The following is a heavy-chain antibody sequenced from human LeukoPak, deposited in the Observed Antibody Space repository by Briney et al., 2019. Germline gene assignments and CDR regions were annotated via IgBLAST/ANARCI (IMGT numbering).Heavy chain of an antibody. D-gene: IGHD3-22*01. CDR1: GFTFGDYA. V-gene: IGHV3-49*04. CDR2: IRSKAYGGTT. J-gene: IGHJ4*02. Sequence: GSLRLSCTASGFTFGDYAMSWVRQAPGKGLEWVGFIRSKAYGGTTEYAASVKGRFTISRDDSKSIAYLQMNSLKTEDTAVYYCTRDGDYYDSREEGFFDYWGQGTLVTVSS. CDR3: TRDGDYYDSREEGFFDY.